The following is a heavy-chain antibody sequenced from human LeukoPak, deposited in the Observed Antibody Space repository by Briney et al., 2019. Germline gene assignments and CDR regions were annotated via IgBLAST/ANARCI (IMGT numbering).Heavy chain of an antibody. Sequence: SQTLSLTCTVSGGSISSGSYYWSWIRQPAGKGLEWLGRIYTSGSTNYNPSLKSRVTISVDTSKNQFSLKLSSVTAADTAVYYCAREEANWGCLDYWGQGTLVTVSS. D-gene: IGHD7-27*01. V-gene: IGHV4-61*02. CDR1: GGSISSGSYY. J-gene: IGHJ4*02. CDR2: IYTSGST. CDR3: AREEANWGCLDY.